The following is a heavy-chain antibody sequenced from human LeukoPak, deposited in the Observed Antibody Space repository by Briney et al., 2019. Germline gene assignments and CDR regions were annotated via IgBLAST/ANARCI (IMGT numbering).Heavy chain of an antibody. CDR2: VYYTGNT. Sequence: SETLSLTCSVSGGSVSSSGYFWGWVRQPPGKGLEWIGTVYYTGNTFYNPSLKNRVAISIDTSKNQFSLKLNSVIAADTAVYYCARLGYCSGGSCYLASPYWYFDLWGRGTLVTVSS. D-gene: IGHD2-15*01. CDR3: ARLGYCSGGSCYLASPYWYFDL. J-gene: IGHJ2*01. CDR1: GGSVSSSGYF. V-gene: IGHV4-39*01.